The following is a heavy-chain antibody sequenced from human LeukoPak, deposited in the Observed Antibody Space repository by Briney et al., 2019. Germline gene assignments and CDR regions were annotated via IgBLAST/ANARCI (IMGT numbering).Heavy chain of an antibody. V-gene: IGHV4-59*01. CDR2: IYYSGST. Sequence: SETLSLTCTVSGGSISGYYWSWLRQPAGKGLEWIGYIYYSGSTNYNPSLKSRVTISVDTSKNQFSLTLSSVTAADTAVYYCARGVGASEYYFDYWGQGTLVTVSS. D-gene: IGHD1-26*01. J-gene: IGHJ4*02. CDR1: GGSISGYY. CDR3: ARGVGASEYYFDY.